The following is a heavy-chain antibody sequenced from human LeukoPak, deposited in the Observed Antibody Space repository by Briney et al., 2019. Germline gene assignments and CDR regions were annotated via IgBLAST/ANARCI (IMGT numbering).Heavy chain of an antibody. CDR1: GGSFSRYT. V-gene: IGHV1-69*10. CDR3: ARWGAAAGTEFYYYYYGMDV. CDR2: INPIADIA. Sequence: ASVKVSCTASGGSFSRYTINWVRQAPGQGLEWMGGINPIADIASYAQKLLGRVTITADKSTSTAYMELNSLRSEDTAVYYCARWGAAAGTEFYYYYYGMDVWGQGTTVTVSS. J-gene: IGHJ6*02. D-gene: IGHD6-13*01.